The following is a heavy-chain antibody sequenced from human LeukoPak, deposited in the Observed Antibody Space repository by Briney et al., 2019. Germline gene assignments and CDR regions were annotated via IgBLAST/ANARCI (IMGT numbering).Heavy chain of an antibody. CDR1: GFTFNAHA. J-gene: IGHJ4*02. CDR3: AKDQGYSYYYLDY. V-gene: IGHV3-23*01. CDR2: INGNGAST. Sequence: GGSLRLSCAASGFTFNAHAMSWVRQAPGKGLEWVSGINGNGASTYYSDSVKGRFTISRDNSKNTLYLQMSSLRAEDTAVYYCAKDQGYSYYYLDYWGQGTLVTVSS. D-gene: IGHD5-18*01.